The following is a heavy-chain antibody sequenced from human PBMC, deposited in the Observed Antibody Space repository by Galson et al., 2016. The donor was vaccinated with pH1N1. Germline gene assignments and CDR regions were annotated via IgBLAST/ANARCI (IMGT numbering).Heavy chain of an antibody. CDR1: GFSFSNYG. CDR3: AKDRPQMMLRYFDWLLGDAMDV. V-gene: IGHV3-30*18. CDR2: ISFDGSNK. J-gene: IGHJ6*02. Sequence: LRLSCAASGFSFSNYGMRWVRQAPGKGPEWVAVISFDGSNKNYADSVRGRVTISRDNSKNTLFLLLDSLRPEDTAVYYCAKDRPQMMLRYFDWLLGDAMDVWGQGTTVTVSS. D-gene: IGHD3-9*01.